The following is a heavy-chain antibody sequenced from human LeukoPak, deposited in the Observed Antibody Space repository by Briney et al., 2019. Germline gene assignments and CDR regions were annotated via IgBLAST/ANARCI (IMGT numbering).Heavy chain of an antibody. J-gene: IGHJ4*02. V-gene: IGHV3-21*01. CDR3: ARAYYYDSSGYVYYFEY. D-gene: IGHD3-22*01. Sequence: PGGSLRLSCAASGFTFSSYTMNWVRQAPGKGLEWVSSITTSSSYIYYTDSVKGRFTISRDNAKNSLYLQMNSLRAEDTAVYYCARAYYYDSSGYVYYFEYWGQGTLVTVSS. CDR1: GFTFSSYT. CDR2: ITTSSSYI.